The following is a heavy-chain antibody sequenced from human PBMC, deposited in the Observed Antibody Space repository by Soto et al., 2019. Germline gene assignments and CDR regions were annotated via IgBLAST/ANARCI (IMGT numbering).Heavy chain of an antibody. CDR1: GGSFSSYY. Sequence: PSETLSLTCAVYGGSFSSYYWSWIRQPPGKGLEWIGEITHSGSTNYNPSLKSRVTISVDTSKNQFSLKLSSVTAADTAVYYCARGFWSGSYYYMDVWGKGTTVTVSS. J-gene: IGHJ6*03. D-gene: IGHD3-3*01. CDR3: ARGFWSGSYYYMDV. V-gene: IGHV4-34*01. CDR2: ITHSGST.